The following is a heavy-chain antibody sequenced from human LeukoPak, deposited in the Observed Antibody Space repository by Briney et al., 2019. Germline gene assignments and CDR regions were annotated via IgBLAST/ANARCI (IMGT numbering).Heavy chain of an antibody. CDR3: ARAPGYCSSTSCEYFQH. V-gene: IGHV1-18*01. Sequence: ASVKVSCKASGYTFTSYGISWVRQAPGQGLEWMGWISAYNGNTNYAQKLQGRVTMTTDTSTSTAYMELRSLRSDDTAVYYCARAPGYCSSTSCEYFQHWGQGTLVTVSS. CDR2: ISAYNGNT. CDR1: GYTFTSYG. J-gene: IGHJ1*01. D-gene: IGHD2-2*01.